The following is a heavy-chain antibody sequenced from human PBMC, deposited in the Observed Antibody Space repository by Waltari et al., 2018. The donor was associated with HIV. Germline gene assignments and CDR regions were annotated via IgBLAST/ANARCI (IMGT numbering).Heavy chain of an antibody. Sequence: EVQLVESGGGLVKPGGSLRLSGAASGFTCSSYSMHWFRPAPGKGLEWVSSISSSSSYIYYADSVKGRFTISRDNAKNALYLQMNSLRAEDTAVYYCARDHLPGTTYYDFWSGYGMDVWGQGTTVTVSS. CDR3: ARDHLPGTTYYDFWSGYGMDV. CDR1: GFTCSSYS. D-gene: IGHD3-3*01. J-gene: IGHJ6*02. CDR2: ISSSSSYI. V-gene: IGHV3-21*01.